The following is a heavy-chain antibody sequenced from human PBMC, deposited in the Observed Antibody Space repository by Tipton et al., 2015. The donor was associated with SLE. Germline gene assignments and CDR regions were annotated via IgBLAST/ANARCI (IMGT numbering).Heavy chain of an antibody. D-gene: IGHD6-13*01. J-gene: IGHJ4*02. V-gene: IGHV4-4*08. CDR2: IYTTGRT. CDR1: GGSLSPYY. CDR3: ATYVAIAAADIDY. Sequence: TLSLTCTVSGGSLSPYYWSWIRQPPGKGLEWIGYIYTTGRTTYNPSLKSRVTISVDTSKNQFSLKLSSVTAADTAVYFCATYVAIAAADIDYWGQGMLVTVSS.